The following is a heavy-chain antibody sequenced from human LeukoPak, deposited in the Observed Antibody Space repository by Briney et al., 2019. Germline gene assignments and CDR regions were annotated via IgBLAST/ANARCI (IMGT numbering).Heavy chain of an antibody. CDR2: ISAYNGNT. D-gene: IGHD3-16*02. J-gene: IGHJ4*02. V-gene: IGHV1-18*01. CDR3: ARGPYDYVWGSYPKNDY. CDR1: GYTFTSYG. Sequence: ASVKVSCKASGYTFTSYGISWVRQAPGQGLEWMGWISAYNGNTNYAQKLQGRVTMTTDTSTSTAYMELRSLRSDDTAVYYCARGPYDYVWGSYPKNDYWGQGTLATVSS.